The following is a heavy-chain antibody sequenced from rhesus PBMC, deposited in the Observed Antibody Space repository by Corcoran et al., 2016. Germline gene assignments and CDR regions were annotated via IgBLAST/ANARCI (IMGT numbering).Heavy chain of an antibody. J-gene: IGHJ4*01. D-gene: IGHD3-34*01. CDR3: ARDLGWGDYYDGY. V-gene: IGHV4S10*01. CDR2: IYGSSTST. CDR1: GGSISDSYR. Sequence: QVQLQESGPGVVKPSETLSLTCAVSGGSISDSYRWSWIRQPPGKGLERIGYIYGSSTSTNYNPSLKSRVSISKDTSKKQCSLRLRSESAAETAVYYWARDLGWGDYYDGYWGQGVLVTVSS.